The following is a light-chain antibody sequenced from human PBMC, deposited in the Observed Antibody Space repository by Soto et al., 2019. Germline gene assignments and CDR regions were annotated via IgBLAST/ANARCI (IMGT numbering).Light chain of an antibody. CDR3: SSYTGSSTLYV. V-gene: IGLV2-14*01. CDR1: SSDVGGQNY. CDR2: EVS. J-gene: IGLJ1*01. Sequence: QSALTQPPSASGSPGQSVAISCTGTSSDVGGQNYVSWYQQHPGKAPKLLIYEVSNRPSGVSNRFSGSKSGNTASLTISGLQAEDEADYYCSSYTGSSTLYVFGTGTKVTVL.